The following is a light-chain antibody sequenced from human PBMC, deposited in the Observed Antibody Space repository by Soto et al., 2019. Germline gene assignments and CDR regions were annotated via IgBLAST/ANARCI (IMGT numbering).Light chain of an antibody. Sequence: EIVLTQSPGTLSLSPGERATLSCRASQSVTSSYLTWYQQKPGQAPRLLIYGASTRATGIPDRFSGSGSGTYFTLTISSLEPEDFAMYYCQQYTTSLSWTFGQGTKVEIK. CDR2: GAS. J-gene: IGKJ1*01. V-gene: IGKV3-20*01. CDR1: QSVTSSY. CDR3: QQYTTSLSWT.